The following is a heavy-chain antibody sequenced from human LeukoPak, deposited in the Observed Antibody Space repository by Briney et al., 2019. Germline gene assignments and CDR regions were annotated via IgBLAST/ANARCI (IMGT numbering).Heavy chain of an antibody. D-gene: IGHD6-13*01. V-gene: IGHV5-51*01. CDR1: GYSFTSYW. CDR3: ARQYSSSWYGQHDAFDI. J-gene: IGHJ3*02. CDR2: IYPGDSDT. Sequence: GESLKISCKGSGYSFTSYWIGWVRQMPGKGLEWMGIIYPGDSDTRYSPSFQGQVTISADKSISTAYLQWSSLKASDTAMYYCARQYSSSWYGQHDAFDIWGQGTMATVSS.